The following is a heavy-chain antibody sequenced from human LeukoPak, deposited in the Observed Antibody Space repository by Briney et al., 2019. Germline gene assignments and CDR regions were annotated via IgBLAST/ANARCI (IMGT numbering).Heavy chain of an antibody. CDR2: IYYSGST. J-gene: IGHJ4*02. V-gene: IGHV4-59*01. CDR1: GGSISSYY. CDR3: ARAAGGGGMDY. D-gene: IGHD3-16*01. Sequence: PSETLSLTCTVSGGSISSYYWSWIRQPPGKGLEWIGYIYYSGSTNYNPSLKSRVTISVDTSKNQISLKLSSVTAADTAVYYCARAAGGGGMDYWGQGTLVTVSS.